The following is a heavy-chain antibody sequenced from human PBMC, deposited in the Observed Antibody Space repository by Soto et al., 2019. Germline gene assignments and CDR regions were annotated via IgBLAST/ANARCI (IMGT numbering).Heavy chain of an antibody. CDR1: GGSFSGYY. J-gene: IGHJ6*03. CDR3: ARVRGGIVVVPAAIKYYYYYYIDV. CDR2: INHSGST. V-gene: IGHV4-34*01. Sequence: QVQLQQWGAGLLKPSETLSLTCAVYGGSFSGYYWSWIRQPPGKGLEWIGEINHSGSTNYKPSIKSRVTISVDTSKNQFSLKLSSVTAADTAVYYCARVRGGIVVVPAAIKYYYYYYIDVWGKGTTVTVSS. D-gene: IGHD2-2*01.